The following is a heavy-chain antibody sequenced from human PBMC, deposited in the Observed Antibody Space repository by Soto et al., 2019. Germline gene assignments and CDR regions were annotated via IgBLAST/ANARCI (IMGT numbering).Heavy chain of an antibody. Sequence: EVQLLESGGGLVQPGGSLRLSCAASGFTFSSYAMSWVRQAPGKGLEWVSAISGSGGSTYYADSVKGRFTISRDNSKNNPDLQMNSLRSEETAVYYWAKRRDNSGYWCSTSCYVGLFDYWGQGTLVTVSS. CDR1: GFTFSSYA. J-gene: IGHJ4*02. V-gene: IGHV3-23*01. D-gene: IGHD2-2*03. CDR3: AKRRDNSGYWCSTSCYVGLFDY. CDR2: ISGSGGST.